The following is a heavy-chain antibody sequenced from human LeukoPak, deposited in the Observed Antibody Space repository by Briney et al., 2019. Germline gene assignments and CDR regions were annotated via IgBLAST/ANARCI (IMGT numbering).Heavy chain of an antibody. J-gene: IGHJ4*02. V-gene: IGHV3-48*03. Sequence: AGGSLRLSCAASGFTFSSYEMNWVRQAPGKGLEWVSYISSSGSTIYYADSVKGRSTISRDNAKNSLYLQMNSLRAEDTAVYYCARGGLGEQWLVQYYFDYWGQGTLVTVSS. CDR3: ARGGLGEQWLVQYYFDY. CDR2: ISSSGSTI. D-gene: IGHD6-19*01. CDR1: GFTFSSYE.